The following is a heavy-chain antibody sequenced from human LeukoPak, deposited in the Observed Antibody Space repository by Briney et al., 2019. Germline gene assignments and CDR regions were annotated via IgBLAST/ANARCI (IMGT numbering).Heavy chain of an antibody. CDR1: GGSFSGYY. D-gene: IGHD6-13*01. CDR3: ARVYYSSSYDYWYFDL. Sequence: SQTLSLTCAVYGGSFSGYYWSWIRQPPGKGLEWIGYIYYSGSTNYNPSLKSRVTISVDTSKNQFSLKLSSVTAADTAVYYCARVYYSSSYDYWYFDLWGRGTLVTVSS. J-gene: IGHJ2*01. V-gene: IGHV4-59*01. CDR2: IYYSGST.